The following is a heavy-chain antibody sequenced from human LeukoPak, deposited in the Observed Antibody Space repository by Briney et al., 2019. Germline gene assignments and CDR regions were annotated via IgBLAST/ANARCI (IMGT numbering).Heavy chain of an antibody. V-gene: IGHV3-20*04. Sequence: GGSLRLSCAASGFTFDDYGMSWVRQAPGKGLEWVSGINWNGGSTGYADSVKGRFTISRDNAKNTLYLQMNSLRAEDRAVFYCARGGSYLSAFDIWGQGTMVTVSS. D-gene: IGHD1-26*01. CDR3: ARGGSYLSAFDI. J-gene: IGHJ3*02. CDR2: INWNGGST. CDR1: GFTFDDYG.